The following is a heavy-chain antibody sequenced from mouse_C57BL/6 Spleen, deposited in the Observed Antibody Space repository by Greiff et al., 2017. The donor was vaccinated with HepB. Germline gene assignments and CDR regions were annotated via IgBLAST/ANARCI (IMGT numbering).Heavy chain of an antibody. CDR1: GYTFTSYW. CDR2: IDPNSGGT. Sequence: QVQLKQPGAELVKPGASVKLSCKASGYTFTSYWMHWVKQRPGRGLEWIGRIDPNSGGTKYNEKFKSKATLTVDKPSSTAYMQLSSLTSEDSAVYYCARDYGSEAAFAYWGQGTLVTVSA. D-gene: IGHD1-1*01. J-gene: IGHJ3*01. V-gene: IGHV1-72*01. CDR3: ARDYGSEAAFAY.